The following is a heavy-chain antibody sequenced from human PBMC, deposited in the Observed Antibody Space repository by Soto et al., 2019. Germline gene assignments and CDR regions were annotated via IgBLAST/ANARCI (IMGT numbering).Heavy chain of an antibody. Sequence: SETLSLTCTVSGGSISSYYWSWIRQPPGKGLEWIGYIYYSGSTNYNPSLKNRMTISVDMSKNQFSLKLSSATAADTAVYYCARASYYYDSSGYYYVHYFDYWGQGTLVTVSS. J-gene: IGHJ4*02. V-gene: IGHV4-59*01. CDR3: ARASYYYDSSGYYYVHYFDY. CDR2: IYYSGST. CDR1: GGSISSYY. D-gene: IGHD3-22*01.